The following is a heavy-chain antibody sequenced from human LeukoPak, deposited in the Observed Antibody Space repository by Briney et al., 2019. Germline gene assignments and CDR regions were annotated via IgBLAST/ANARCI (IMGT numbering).Heavy chain of an antibody. J-gene: IGHJ4*02. CDR1: GYTFSSYG. Sequence: GASVKVSCKASGYTFSSYGISWVRQAPGQGLEWMGWISAYNGNTNYRQKLQGRVTMTTDTSTSTAYMDLRSLRSDDTAIYYCARGSPDGSGTYYNDSPDYWGQRTLVTVSS. CDR2: ISAYNGNT. CDR3: ARGSPDGSGTYYNDSPDY. D-gene: IGHD3-10*01. V-gene: IGHV1-18*01.